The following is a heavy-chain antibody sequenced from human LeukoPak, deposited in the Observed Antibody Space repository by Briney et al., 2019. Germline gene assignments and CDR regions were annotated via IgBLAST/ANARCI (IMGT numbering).Heavy chain of an antibody. CDR3: AKGSRSSGHYSDY. CDR1: GFTFSSYG. CDR2: ISYDGSNK. V-gene: IGHV3-30*18. D-gene: IGHD3-22*01. J-gene: IGHJ4*02. Sequence: QTGGSLRLSCAASGFTFSSYGMHWVRQAPGKGPEGVAVISYDGSNKYYADSVKGRFTISRDNSNNTLYLQMNSLRAEDTAVYYCAKGSRSSGHYSDYWGQGTLVTVSS.